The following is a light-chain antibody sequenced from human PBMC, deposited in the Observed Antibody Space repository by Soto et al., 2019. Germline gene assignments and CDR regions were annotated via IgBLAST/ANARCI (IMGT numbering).Light chain of an antibody. J-gene: IGLJ1*01. CDR1: SSDIGDNY. V-gene: IGLV2-8*01. Sequence: QSALTQPPSASGSPGQSVTISCTGTSSDIGDNYVSWYQQHPGKAPKLIIYEVSLRPSGVPDRFSGSKSGNTASLTVSGLQTEDEADYYCSAYAGSNNFVFGYGTKVTVL. CDR2: EVS. CDR3: SAYAGSNNFV.